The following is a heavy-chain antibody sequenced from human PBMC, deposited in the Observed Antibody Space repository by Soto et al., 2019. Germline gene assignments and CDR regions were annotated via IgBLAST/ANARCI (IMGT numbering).Heavy chain of an antibody. CDR3: ACYDFWSGIGGYYYGMDV. Sequence: ASVEVSCKASGYTFTSYYMHWVRQARGQGLEWMGIINPSGGSTSYAQKFQGRVTMTRDTSTSTVYMELSSLRSEDTAVYYCACYDFWSGIGGYYYGMDVWGQGTTVTVSS. D-gene: IGHD3-3*01. CDR1: GYTFTSYY. J-gene: IGHJ6*02. V-gene: IGHV1-46*01. CDR2: INPSGGST.